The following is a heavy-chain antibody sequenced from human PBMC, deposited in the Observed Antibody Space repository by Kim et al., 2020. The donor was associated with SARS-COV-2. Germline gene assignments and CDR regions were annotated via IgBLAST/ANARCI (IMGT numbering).Heavy chain of an antibody. J-gene: IGHJ6*02. V-gene: IGHV5-51*01. CDR3: ARWYDSSCPYYYYGMDV. CDR1: GYSFTSYW. Sequence: GESLKISCKGSGYSFTSYWIGWVRQMPGKGLEWMGIIYPGDSDTRYSPSFQGQVTISADKSISTAYLQWSSLKASDTAMYYCARWYDSSCPYYYYGMDVWGQGTTVTVSS. CDR2: IYPGDSDT. D-gene: IGHD3-22*01.